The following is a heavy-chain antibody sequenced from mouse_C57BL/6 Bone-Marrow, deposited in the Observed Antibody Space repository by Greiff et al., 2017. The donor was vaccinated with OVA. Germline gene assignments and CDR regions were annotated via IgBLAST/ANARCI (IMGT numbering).Heavy chain of an antibody. D-gene: IGHD1-1*01. CDR2: IDPSDSYT. CDR1: GYTFTSYW. Sequence: QVQLQQPGAELVKPGASVKLSCKASGYTFTSYWMQWVKQRPGQGLEWIGEIDPSDSYTNYNQKFKGKATLTVDTSSSTAYMQLSSLTSEDSAVYYCARTTVWYFDVWGTGTTVTVSS. CDR3: ARTTVWYFDV. J-gene: IGHJ1*03. V-gene: IGHV1-50*01.